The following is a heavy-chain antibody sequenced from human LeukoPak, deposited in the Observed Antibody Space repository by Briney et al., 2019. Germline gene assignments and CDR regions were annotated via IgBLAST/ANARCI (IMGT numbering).Heavy chain of an antibody. V-gene: IGHV4-39*01. CDR3: ARLVSYDVLTENFYKYYMDV. Sequence: SETLSLTCTVSSGSISSNNYYWGWIRQPPGKGLEWIGSIYYTGSTFYNPSLKSRVTMSLDALKNQFTLKVPSVTATDTAVYYCARLVSYDVLTENFYKYYMDVWGKGTTVTVSS. CDR1: SGSISSNNYY. CDR2: IYYTGST. J-gene: IGHJ6*03. D-gene: IGHD3-9*01.